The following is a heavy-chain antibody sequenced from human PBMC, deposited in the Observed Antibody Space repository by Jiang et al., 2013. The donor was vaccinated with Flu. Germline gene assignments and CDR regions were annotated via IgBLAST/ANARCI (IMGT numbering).Heavy chain of an antibody. J-gene: IGHJ4*02. CDR3: ARDLQGVDTETYYFDY. CDR2: INAGNGNT. Sequence: QRLEWMGWINAGNGNTKYSQKFQGRVTITRDTSASTAYMELSSLRSEDTAVYYCARDLQGVDTETYYFDYWGQGTLVTVSS. D-gene: IGHD5-18*01. V-gene: IGHV1-3*01.